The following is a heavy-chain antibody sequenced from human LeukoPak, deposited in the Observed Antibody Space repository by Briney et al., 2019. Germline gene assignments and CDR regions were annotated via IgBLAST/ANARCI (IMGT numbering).Heavy chain of an antibody. CDR3: ARVGGNYPIN. D-gene: IGHD1-26*01. V-gene: IGHV1-46*01. CDR1: GYTFTSNY. J-gene: IGHJ4*02. Sequence: ASVKVSCKTSGYTFTSNYILWMRQAPGQGLEWMGIINPSGGSTSYAQKFQGRVTMTRDTSTSTVYMELSSLRSDDTAVYYCARVGGNYPINWGQGSLVTVSS. CDR2: INPSGGST.